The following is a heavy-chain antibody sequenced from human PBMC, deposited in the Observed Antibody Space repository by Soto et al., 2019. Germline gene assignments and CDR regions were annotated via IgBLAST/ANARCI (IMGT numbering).Heavy chain of an antibody. CDR1: GFTFSSYA. Sequence: PGGSLRLSCAASGFTFSSYAMSWVRQAPGKGLEWVSAISGSGGSTYYADSVKGRFTISRDNSKNTLYLQMNSLRAEDTAVYYCAKEDTAMANYFPYVHYFDYWGQGTLVTVSS. CDR2: ISGSGGST. D-gene: IGHD5-18*01. J-gene: IGHJ4*02. CDR3: AKEDTAMANYFPYVHYFDY. V-gene: IGHV3-23*01.